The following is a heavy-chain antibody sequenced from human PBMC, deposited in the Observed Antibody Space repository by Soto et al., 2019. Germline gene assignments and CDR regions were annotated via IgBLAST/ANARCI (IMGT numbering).Heavy chain of an antibody. CDR2: INPSGGST. Sequence: ASVKVSCKASGYTFTSYYMHWVRQAPGQGLEWMGIINPSGGSTSYAQKFQGRVTMTRDTSTNTVYMELSSLRSEDTAVYYCARDPYRSSGWPRGYFQHWGQGTLVTVSS. CDR3: ARDPYRSSGWPRGYFQH. D-gene: IGHD6-19*01. J-gene: IGHJ1*01. V-gene: IGHV1-46*03. CDR1: GYTFTSYY.